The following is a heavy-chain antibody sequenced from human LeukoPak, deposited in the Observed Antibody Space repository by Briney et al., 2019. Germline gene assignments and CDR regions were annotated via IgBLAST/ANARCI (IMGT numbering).Heavy chain of an antibody. V-gene: IGHV1-69*04. CDR1: GGTFSSYA. D-gene: IGHD2-2*01. J-gene: IGHJ4*02. CDR3: ATSLQDIVVVPAILDY. Sequence: GASVKVSCKASGGTFSSYAFSWVRQAPGQGLEWMGRIIPIFGIANYAQKFQGRVTITADKSTSTAYMELSSLRSEDTAVYYCATSLQDIVVVPAILDYWGQGTLVTVSS. CDR2: IIPIFGIA.